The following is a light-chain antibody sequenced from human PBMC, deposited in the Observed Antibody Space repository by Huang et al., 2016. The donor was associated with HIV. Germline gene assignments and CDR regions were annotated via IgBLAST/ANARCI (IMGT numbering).Light chain of an antibody. V-gene: IGKV3-15*01. CDR3: QQYDNWPLT. CDR1: HSVRSN. J-gene: IGKJ5*01. CDR2: GAS. Sequence: ERVMTQSPATLSVAPGERVTPSCRASHSVRSNLAWYQQKPGQAPRLLIHGASTRATGIPARFSGSGSGTEFTLAISSLQSEDSGVYFCQQYDNWPLTFGQGTRLEIK.